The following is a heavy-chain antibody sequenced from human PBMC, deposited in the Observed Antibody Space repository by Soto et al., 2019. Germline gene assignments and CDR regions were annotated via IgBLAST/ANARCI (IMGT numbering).Heavy chain of an antibody. D-gene: IGHD6-19*01. CDR1: GGSISSGGYY. CDR3: ARVSGLAYSSGTWSYGMDV. CDR2: IYYSGST. J-gene: IGHJ6*02. V-gene: IGHV4-31*03. Sequence: SETLSLTCTVSGGSISSGGYYWSWIRQHPGKGLEWIGYIYYSGSTYYNPSLKSRVTISVDTSKNQFSLKLSSVTAADTAVYYCARVSGLAYSSGTWSYGMDVWGQGTTVTVSS.